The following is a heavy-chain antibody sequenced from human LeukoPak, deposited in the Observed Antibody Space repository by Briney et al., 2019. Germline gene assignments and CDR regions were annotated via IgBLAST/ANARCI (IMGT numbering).Heavy chain of an antibody. Sequence: ASVKVSCKASGYTFTSYAMHWVRQAPGQRLEWMGWINAGNGNTKYSQEFQGRVTITRDTSASTACMELSSLRSEDMAVYYCAREVGPWMVSLDYWGQGTLVTVSS. CDR2: INAGNGNT. D-gene: IGHD3-10*01. CDR3: AREVGPWMVSLDY. J-gene: IGHJ4*02. V-gene: IGHV1-3*03. CDR1: GYTFTSYA.